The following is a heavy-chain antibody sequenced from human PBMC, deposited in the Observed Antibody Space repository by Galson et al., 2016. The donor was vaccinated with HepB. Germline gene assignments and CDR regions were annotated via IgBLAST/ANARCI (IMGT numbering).Heavy chain of an antibody. CDR2: TYYGEGT. J-gene: IGHJ4*02. Sequence: SETLSLTCTVSGASLSSGAYHWAWIRQPAGKGLEWMGHTYYGEGTRYNTSREGRVTISIDTSTNQLLLTLTSVTAADTAVYYCGTYLVGHGGTGYWGQGTPVTVSP. CDR1: GASLSSGAYH. D-gene: IGHD3-16*01. CDR3: GTYLVGHGGTGY. V-gene: IGHV4-61*08.